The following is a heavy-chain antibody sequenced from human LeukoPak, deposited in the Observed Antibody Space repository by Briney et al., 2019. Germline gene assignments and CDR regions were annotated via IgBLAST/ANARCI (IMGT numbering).Heavy chain of an antibody. D-gene: IGHD3-22*01. V-gene: IGHV3-30*03. J-gene: IGHJ4*02. CDR1: GFTFSSYS. CDR2: ISYDGSNK. CDR3: ARDGEINYDSSGYVFDY. Sequence: PGGSLRLSCAASGFTFSSYSMNWVRQAPGKGLEWVAVISYDGSNKYYADSVKGRFTISRDNSKNTLYLQMNSLRAEDTAVYYCARDGEINYDSSGYVFDYWGQGTLVTVSS.